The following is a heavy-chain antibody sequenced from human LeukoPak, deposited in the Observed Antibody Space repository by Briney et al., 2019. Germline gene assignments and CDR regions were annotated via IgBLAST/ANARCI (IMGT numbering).Heavy chain of an antibody. D-gene: IGHD7-27*01. V-gene: IGHV3-48*03. J-gene: IGHJ4*02. CDR3: AREVLGFDY. Sequence: GGSLRLSCAASGFTFSSYEMNWVRQAPGKGLEWVSYISNSGYTIYYADSVKGRFTISRDNAKNSLYLQMNSLRAEDTAVYYCAREVLGFDYWGQGTLVTVSS. CDR2: ISNSGYTI. CDR1: GFTFSSYE.